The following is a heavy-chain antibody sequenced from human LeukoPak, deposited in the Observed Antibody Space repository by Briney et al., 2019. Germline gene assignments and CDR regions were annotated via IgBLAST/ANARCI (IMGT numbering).Heavy chain of an antibody. Sequence: PSETLSLTCAVYGGSFSGYYWSWIRQPPGKGLEWIGEINHSGSTNYNLSLKSRVTISVGTSKNQFSLKLSSVTAADTAVYYCARASGSYPGGVYYFDYWGQGTLVTVSS. CDR1: GGSFSGYY. D-gene: IGHD1-26*01. CDR3: ARASGSYPGGVYYFDY. CDR2: INHSGST. V-gene: IGHV4-34*01. J-gene: IGHJ4*02.